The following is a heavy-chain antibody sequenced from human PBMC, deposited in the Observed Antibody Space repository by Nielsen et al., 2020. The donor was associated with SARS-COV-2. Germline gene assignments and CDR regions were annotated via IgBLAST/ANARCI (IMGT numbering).Heavy chain of an antibody. D-gene: IGHD3-16*01. CDR1: GFPLSSYE. CDR3: AREFGAGAFGF. CDR2: ISGGGITI. Sequence: GESLKISCAASGFPLSSYELNWVRQAPGKGLEWVASISGGGITILYADSVKGRFTISRDNAKNSLFLQMNSLRAEDTATYYCAREFGAGAFGFWGQGTLVTVSS. J-gene: IGHJ4*02. V-gene: IGHV3-48*03.